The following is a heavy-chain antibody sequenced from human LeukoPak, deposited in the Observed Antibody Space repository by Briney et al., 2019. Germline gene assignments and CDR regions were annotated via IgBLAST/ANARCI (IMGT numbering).Heavy chain of an antibody. V-gene: IGHV3-53*01. CDR2: IYSGGST. D-gene: IGHD3-22*01. CDR3: ARDTYYYDSSGYPRPIYFDY. Sequence: GGSLRLSCAASGFTFNNAWMNWVRQAPGKGLEWVSVIYSGGSTYYADSVKGRFTISRDNSKNTLYLQMNSLRAEDTAVYYCARDTYYYDSSGYPRPIYFDYWGQGTLVTVSS. CDR1: GFTFNNAW. J-gene: IGHJ4*02.